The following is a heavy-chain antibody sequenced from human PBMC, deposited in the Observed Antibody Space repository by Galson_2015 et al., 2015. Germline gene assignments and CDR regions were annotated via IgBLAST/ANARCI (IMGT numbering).Heavy chain of an antibody. J-gene: IGHJ4*02. D-gene: IGHD1-14*01. V-gene: IGHV3-30-3*01. CDR1: GFTFSSYA. CDR3: ARDRKGGYFDY. CDR2: ISYDGSNK. Sequence: SLRLSCAASGFTFSSYAMHWVCQAPGKGLEWVAVISYDGSNKYYADSVKGRFTISRDNSKNTLYLQMNSLRAEDTAVYYCARDRKGGYFDYWGQGTLVTVSS.